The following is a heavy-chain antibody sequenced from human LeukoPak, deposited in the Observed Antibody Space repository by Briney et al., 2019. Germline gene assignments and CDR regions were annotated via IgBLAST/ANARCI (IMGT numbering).Heavy chain of an antibody. CDR3: ARGLFNGYDTALTPFDH. D-gene: IGHD5-12*01. Sequence: GRSLRLSCTASRFTFSSHGMNWVRQAPGKGLEWVALIWHDGSKKYYADSVKGRFTISRDNSKNTLYLQMNSLRDEDTAMYFCARGLFNGYDTALTPFDHWGLGTLVTVSS. V-gene: IGHV3-33*01. CDR2: IWHDGSKK. CDR1: RFTFSSHG. J-gene: IGHJ4*02.